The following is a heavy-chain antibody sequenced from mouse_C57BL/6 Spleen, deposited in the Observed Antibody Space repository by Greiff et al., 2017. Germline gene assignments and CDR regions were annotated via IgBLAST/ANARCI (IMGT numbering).Heavy chain of an antibody. J-gene: IGHJ2*01. V-gene: IGHV1-69*01. CDR2: IDTSDSYT. CDR3: AREGQRMLRNFDY. D-gene: IGHD3-2*02. CDR1: GYTFTSYW. Sequence: VQLQQPGAELVMPGASVKLSCKASGYTFTSYWMHWVKPRPGQGLEWIGEIDTSDSYTNYNQKFKGKSTLTVDKSSSTAYLQLSSLTAEDSAVYYGAREGQRMLRNFDYWGQGTTLTGSA.